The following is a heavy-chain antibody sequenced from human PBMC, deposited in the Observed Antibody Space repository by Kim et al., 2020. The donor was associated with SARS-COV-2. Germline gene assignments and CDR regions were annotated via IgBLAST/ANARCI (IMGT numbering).Heavy chain of an antibody. Sequence: GGSLRLSCVTSGFTSSLHGMHWVRQAPGKGLEWVAFICYDGSEKDYADSVRGRFSISRDDSKKTVFLEVNRLRDEDTGVYYCARDGQHLATFGLDLWGQGTTVPVS. CDR1: GFTSSLHG. CDR3: ARDGQHLATFGLDL. J-gene: IGHJ6*02. CDR2: ICYDGSEK. D-gene: IGHD3-3*02. V-gene: IGHV3-33*01.